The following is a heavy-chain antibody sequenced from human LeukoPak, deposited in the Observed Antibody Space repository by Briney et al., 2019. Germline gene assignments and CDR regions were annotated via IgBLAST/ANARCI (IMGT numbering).Heavy chain of an antibody. CDR1: GGSVSSGSYY. V-gene: IGHV4-61*01. Sequence: TLSLTCTVSGGSVSSGSYYWIWIRQPPGKGLEWIGYIYYSGSTNYNPSLKSRVTISVDTSKNQFSLKLSSVTAADTAVYYCARAYSSGWPRFDYWGQGTLVTVSS. CDR3: ARAYSSGWPRFDY. CDR2: IYYSGST. J-gene: IGHJ4*02. D-gene: IGHD6-19*01.